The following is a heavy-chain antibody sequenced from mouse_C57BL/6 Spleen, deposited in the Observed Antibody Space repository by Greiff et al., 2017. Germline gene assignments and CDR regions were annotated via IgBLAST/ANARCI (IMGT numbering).Heavy chain of an antibody. D-gene: IGHD2-3*01. CDR3: ARGWGDGYPLVY. CDR2: IYPGSGNT. CDR1: GYTFTDYY. V-gene: IGHV1-84*01. Sequence: QVHVKQSGPELVKPGASVKISCKASGYTFTDYYINWVKQRPGQGLEWIGWIYPGSGNTKYNEKFKGKATLTVDTSSSKAYMQLSSLTSEDSAVYYCARGWGDGYPLVYWGQGTTLTVSS. J-gene: IGHJ2*01.